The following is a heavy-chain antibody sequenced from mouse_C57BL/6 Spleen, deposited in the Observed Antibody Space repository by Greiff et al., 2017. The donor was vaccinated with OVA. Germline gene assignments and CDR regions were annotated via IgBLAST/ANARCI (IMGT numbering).Heavy chain of an antibody. CDR2: INPSSGYT. D-gene: IGHD2-4*01. CDR3: ARSEGDYDAGAYAMDY. J-gene: IGHJ4*01. CDR1: GYTFTSYW. V-gene: IGHV1-7*01. Sequence: VQLQQSGAELAKPGASVKLSCKASGYTFTSYWMHWVKQRPGQGLEWIGYINPSSGYTKYNQKFKDKATLTADNSSSTAYMQLSSLTYEDSAVYYCARSEGDYDAGAYAMDYWGQGTSVTVSS.